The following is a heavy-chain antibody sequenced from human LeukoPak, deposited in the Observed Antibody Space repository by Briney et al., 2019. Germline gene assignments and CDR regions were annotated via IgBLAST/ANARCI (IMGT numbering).Heavy chain of an antibody. CDR1: GGSISSYY. CDR3: ARSLPPRIAVAGEMAWFDY. CDR2: IYYSGST. D-gene: IGHD6-19*01. Sequence: SETLSLTCTVSGGSISSYYWSWIRQPPGKGLEWIGYIYYSGSTNYSPSLKSRVTISVDTSKNQFSLKLSSVTAADTAVYYCARSLPPRIAVAGEMAWFDYWGQGTLVTVSS. J-gene: IGHJ4*02. V-gene: IGHV4-59*01.